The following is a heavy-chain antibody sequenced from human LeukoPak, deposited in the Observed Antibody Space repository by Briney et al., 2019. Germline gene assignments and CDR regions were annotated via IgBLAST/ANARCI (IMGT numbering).Heavy chain of an antibody. J-gene: IGHJ6*03. D-gene: IGHD2-2*01. Sequence: SETLSLTCAVYGGSFSGYYWSWIRQPPGKGLEWIGEINHSGSTNYNPSLKSRVTISVDTSKNQFSLKLSSVTAADTAVYYCARGVYCSSTSCFTYYYYYYMDVWGKGTTVAVSS. V-gene: IGHV4-34*01. CDR1: GGSFSGYY. CDR2: INHSGST. CDR3: ARGVYCSSTSCFTYYYYYYMDV.